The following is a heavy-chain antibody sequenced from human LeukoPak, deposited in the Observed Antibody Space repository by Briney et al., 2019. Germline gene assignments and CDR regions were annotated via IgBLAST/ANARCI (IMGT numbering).Heavy chain of an antibody. D-gene: IGHD3-22*01. CDR3: ARVGYYDSSGYYHDY. V-gene: IGHV1-69*05. J-gene: IGHJ4*02. Sequence: SVKVSCKASGGTFSSYASSWVRQAPGQGLEWMGGIIPIFGTANYAQKFQGRVTITTDESTSTAYMELSSLRSEDTAVYYCARVGYYDSSGYYHDYWGQGTLVTVSS. CDR2: IIPIFGTA. CDR1: GGTFSSYA.